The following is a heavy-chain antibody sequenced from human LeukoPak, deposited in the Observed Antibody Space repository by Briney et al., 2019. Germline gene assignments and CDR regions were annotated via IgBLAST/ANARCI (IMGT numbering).Heavy chain of an antibody. CDR2: ISSSSNTI. CDR1: GFTFSSYS. Sequence: PGGSLRLSCAASGFTFSSYSMNWVRQAPGKGLEWVSYISSSSNTIYYADSVKGRFTISRDNAKNSLYLQMNSLRAEDTAVYYCARAYSSSWYVCDYWGQGTLVTVSS. J-gene: IGHJ4*02. V-gene: IGHV3-48*01. D-gene: IGHD6-13*01. CDR3: ARAYSSSWYVCDY.